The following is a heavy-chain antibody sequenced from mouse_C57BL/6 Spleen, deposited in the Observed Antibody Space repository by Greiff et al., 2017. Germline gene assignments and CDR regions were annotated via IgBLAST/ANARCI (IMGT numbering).Heavy chain of an antibody. V-gene: IGHV1-82*01. Sequence: VQLQQSGPELVKPGASVKISCKASGYAFSSSWMNWVKQRPGKGLEWIGRIYPGDGDTNYNGKFKGKATRTADKSSSTAYMQLSSLTSEDSAVYFCARSGGYDGFAYWGQGTLVTVSA. D-gene: IGHD2-2*01. CDR3: ARSGGYDGFAY. CDR1: GYAFSSSW. CDR2: IYPGDGDT. J-gene: IGHJ3*01.